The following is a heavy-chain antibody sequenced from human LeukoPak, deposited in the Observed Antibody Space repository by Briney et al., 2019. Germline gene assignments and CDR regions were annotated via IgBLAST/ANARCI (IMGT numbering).Heavy chain of an antibody. Sequence: SETPSLTCTVSGGSISSYYWSWIRQPPGKGLEWIGYIYYSGSTNYNPSLKSRVTISVDTSKNQFSLKLSSVTAADTAVYYCAGSIAALPAWFDPWGQGTLVTVSS. CDR2: IYYSGST. V-gene: IGHV4-59*01. CDR1: GGSISSYY. D-gene: IGHD6-6*01. CDR3: AGSIAALPAWFDP. J-gene: IGHJ5*02.